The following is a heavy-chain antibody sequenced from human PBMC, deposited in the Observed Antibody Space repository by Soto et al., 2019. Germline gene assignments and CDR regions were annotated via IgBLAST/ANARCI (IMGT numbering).Heavy chain of an antibody. CDR2: IYYSGST. CDR1: WGSISSYD. D-gene: IGHD3-16*01. CDR3: ARRYGGNFDY. Sequence: SETLCLTCTVAWGSISSYDVSWIRQPPGEGLEWIGYIYYSGSTNYNPSLKSRVTISVDTSKNQFTLKLSSVTAADTAVYSCARRYGGNFDYWGQGTLVTV. J-gene: IGHJ4*02. V-gene: IGHV4-59*01.